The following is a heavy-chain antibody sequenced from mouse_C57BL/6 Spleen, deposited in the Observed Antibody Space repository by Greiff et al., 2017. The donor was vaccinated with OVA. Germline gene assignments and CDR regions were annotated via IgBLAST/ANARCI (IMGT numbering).Heavy chain of an antibody. V-gene: IGHV3-6*01. J-gene: IGHJ2*01. CDR1: GYSITSGYY. CDR2: ISYDGSN. Sequence: EVQLQESGPGLVKPSQSLSLTCSVTGYSITSGYYWNWIRQFPGNKLEWMGYISYDGSNNYNPSLKNRISITRDTSKNQFFLKLNSVTTEDTATYYCARDPTEYYFDYWGQGTTLTVSS. D-gene: IGHD1-1*01. CDR3: ARDPTEYYFDY.